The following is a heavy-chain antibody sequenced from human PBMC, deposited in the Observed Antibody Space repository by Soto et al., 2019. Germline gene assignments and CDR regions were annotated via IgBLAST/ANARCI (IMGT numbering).Heavy chain of an antibody. CDR2: ISAYNANT. V-gene: IGHV1-18*01. CDR1: GDTLTNYG. Sequence: ASVKVSCKASGDTLTNYGISWVRQAPGQGLEWMGWISAYNANTNYAQKLQGRVTMTTDTSTNTAYMELTSLTSDDTAVYYCALGYCNDTSCRNWFDPWGQGTLVTVSS. D-gene: IGHD5-18*01. CDR3: ALGYCNDTSCRNWFDP. J-gene: IGHJ5*02.